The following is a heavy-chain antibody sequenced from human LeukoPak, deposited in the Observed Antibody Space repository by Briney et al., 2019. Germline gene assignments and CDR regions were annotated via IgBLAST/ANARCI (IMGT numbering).Heavy chain of an antibody. CDR3: ARAGITKIDY. V-gene: IGHV4-59*01. CDR2: IYYTGST. CDR1: GDSISTYY. Sequence: SETLSLTCTVSGDSISTYYWSWLRQPPGKGPEWIGYIYYTGSTSYNPSLKSRVTISVDTSKNQFSPNLSSVTAADTAVYYCARAGITKIDYWGQGTLVTVSS. J-gene: IGHJ4*02. D-gene: IGHD3-10*01.